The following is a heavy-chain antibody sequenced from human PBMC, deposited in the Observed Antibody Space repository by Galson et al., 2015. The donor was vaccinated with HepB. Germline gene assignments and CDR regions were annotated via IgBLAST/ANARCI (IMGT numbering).Heavy chain of an antibody. CDR2: IWSDGTNK. CDR1: GFTFSNYG. V-gene: IGHV3-33*01. D-gene: IGHD6-13*01. J-gene: IGHJ4*02. CDR3: ARDKLVAAAPLYY. Sequence: SLRLSCAASGFTFSNYGMQWVRQAPGKGLEWVALIWSDGTNKYYADSVKGRFTISRDHNKNTIYLQMDSLRGEDTAVYYCARDKLVAAAPLYYWGQGTLVTVSS.